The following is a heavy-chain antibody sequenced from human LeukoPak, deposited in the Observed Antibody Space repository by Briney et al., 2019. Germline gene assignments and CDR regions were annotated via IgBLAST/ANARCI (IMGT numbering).Heavy chain of an antibody. CDR3: ARGPDDAFDI. Sequence: SETLSLTCIVSGGSISSSIYYWAWVRQPPGKGLEWIGYIYYSGSTNYNPSLKSRVTISVDTSKNQFSLKLSSVTAADTAVYYCARGPDDAFDIWGQGTMVTVSS. J-gene: IGHJ3*02. CDR2: IYYSGST. V-gene: IGHV4-61*05. CDR1: GGSISSSIYY.